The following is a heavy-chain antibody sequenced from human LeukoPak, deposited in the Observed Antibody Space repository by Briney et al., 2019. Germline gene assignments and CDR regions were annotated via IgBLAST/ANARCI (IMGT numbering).Heavy chain of an antibody. CDR3: ATGGGGGDDFDY. CDR2: IYTSGST. D-gene: IGHD3-16*01. CDR1: GGSINSYY. J-gene: IGHJ4*02. Sequence: PSETLSLTCTVSGGSINSYYWSWIRQPAGKGLEWIGRIYTSGSTNYNPSLKSRVTISVDESKNQFSLKGSSVTAADTAVYYCATGGGGGDDFDYWGQGTLVTVSS. V-gene: IGHV4-4*07.